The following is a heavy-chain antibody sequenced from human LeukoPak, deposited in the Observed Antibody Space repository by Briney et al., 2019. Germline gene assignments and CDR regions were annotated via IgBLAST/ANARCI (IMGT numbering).Heavy chain of an antibody. V-gene: IGHV3-30*04. CDR2: ISYDGSNK. CDR1: GFTFSSYA. J-gene: IGHJ4*02. Sequence: GGSLRLSCAASGFTFSSYAMHWVRQAPGKGLEWVAVISYDGSNKYYADSVKGRFTISRDNSKNTLYLQMNSLRAEDTAVYYRARGGELERSLFNFDYWGQGTLVTVSS. CDR3: ARGGELERSLFNFDY. D-gene: IGHD1-1*01.